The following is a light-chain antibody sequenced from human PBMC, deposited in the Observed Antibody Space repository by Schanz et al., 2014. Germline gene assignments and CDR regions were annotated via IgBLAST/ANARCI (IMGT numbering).Light chain of an antibody. V-gene: IGLV1-40*01. CDR1: SSNIGAGYD. Sequence: QSVLTQPPSVSGAPGQRVSISCTGSSSNIGAGYDVHWYQQLPGTAPKLLIYANSNRPSGVPDRFSGSKSGASASLAITGLQAEDEADYYCSSYATTNTLVFGGGTKL. CDR3: SSYATTNTLV. J-gene: IGLJ2*01. CDR2: ANS.